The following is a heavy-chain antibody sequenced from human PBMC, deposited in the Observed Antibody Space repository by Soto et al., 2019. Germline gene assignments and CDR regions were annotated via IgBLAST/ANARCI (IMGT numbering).Heavy chain of an antibody. CDR3: AKDQERRYFVWYRGGGDAFDI. Sequence: GGSLRLSCAASGFTFSSYAMSWVRQAPGKGLEWVSAISGSGGSTYYADSVKGRFTISRDNSKNTLYLQMNSLRAEDTAVYYCAKDQERRYFVWYRGGGDAFDIWGQGTMVTVSS. V-gene: IGHV3-23*01. J-gene: IGHJ3*02. D-gene: IGHD3-9*01. CDR2: ISGSGGST. CDR1: GFTFSSYA.